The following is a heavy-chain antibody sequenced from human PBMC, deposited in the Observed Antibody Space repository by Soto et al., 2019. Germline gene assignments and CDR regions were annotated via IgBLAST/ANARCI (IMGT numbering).Heavy chain of an antibody. Sequence: QVQLQQWGAGLLKPSETLSLTCAVYGGSFSGYYWSWIRQPPGKGLEWIGEINHSGSTNYNPSLKSRVTISVDTSKNQVSLKLSSVTAADTAVYYCARGLGAVVPAAMPNFDYWGQGTLVTVSS. CDR3: ARGLGAVVPAAMPNFDY. CDR1: GGSFSGYY. V-gene: IGHV4-34*01. D-gene: IGHD2-2*01. CDR2: INHSGST. J-gene: IGHJ4*02.